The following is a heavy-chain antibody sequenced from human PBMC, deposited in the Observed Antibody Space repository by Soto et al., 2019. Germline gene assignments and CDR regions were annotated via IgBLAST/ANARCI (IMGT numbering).Heavy chain of an antibody. J-gene: IGHJ3*02. CDR1: GYSFTSYW. Sequence: GESLKISCKGSGYSFTSYWIGWVRQMPGKGLEWMGIIYPGDSDTRYSPSFQGHVTISADKSISTAYLQWSSLKASDTAMYYCASTMYYDILTGYYAFDIWGQGTMVTVSS. CDR3: ASTMYYDILTGYYAFDI. D-gene: IGHD3-9*01. V-gene: IGHV5-51*01. CDR2: IYPGDSDT.